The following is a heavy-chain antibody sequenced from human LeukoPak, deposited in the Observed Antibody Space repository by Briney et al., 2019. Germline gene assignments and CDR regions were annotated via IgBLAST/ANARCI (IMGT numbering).Heavy chain of an antibody. D-gene: IGHD5-18*01. V-gene: IGHV3-23*01. CDR1: GFSFSNYW. CDR2: ISGSGGST. J-gene: IGHJ6*02. CDR3: AKTPGAYTISTILVYYYYGMDV. Sequence: ETGGSLRLSCAASGFSFSNYWMTWVRQAPGKGLEWVSAISGSGGSTYYADSVKGRFTISRDNSKNTLYLQMNSLRAEDTAVYYCAKTPGAYTISTILVYYYYGMDVWGQGTTVTVSS.